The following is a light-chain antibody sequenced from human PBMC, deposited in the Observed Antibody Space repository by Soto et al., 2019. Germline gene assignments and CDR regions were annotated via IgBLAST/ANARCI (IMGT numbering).Light chain of an antibody. CDR1: QGMRYY. CDR3: QSYNSAPFT. CDR2: AAS. Sequence: DIQMTQSPSSLSASVVDRVTITCRASQGMRYYLAWYQQQPGKVPKLLIYAASTLQSVVPSRFSGSGSGTDFTLTISRLQPEDVATYYCQSYNSAPFTFGPGTKVDIK. V-gene: IGKV1-27*01. J-gene: IGKJ3*01.